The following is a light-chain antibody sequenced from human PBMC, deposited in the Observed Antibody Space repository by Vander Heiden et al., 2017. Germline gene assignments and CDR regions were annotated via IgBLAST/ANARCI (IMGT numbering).Light chain of an antibody. CDR1: QSLLNSHGYNF. V-gene: IGKV2-28*01. CDR2: LGS. Sequence: DMVMTQSPLSLPVTPGEPASISCRSNQSLLNSHGYNFLDWYLQKPGQSPQLLIYLGSNRASGVPDRFSGSGSGTDFTLKISRVEAEDVGVYYCMQALQTPWTFGQGTKVEIK. CDR3: MQALQTPWT. J-gene: IGKJ1*01.